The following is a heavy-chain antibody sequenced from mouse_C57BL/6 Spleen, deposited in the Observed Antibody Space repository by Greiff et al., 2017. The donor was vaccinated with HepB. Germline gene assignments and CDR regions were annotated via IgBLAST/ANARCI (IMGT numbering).Heavy chain of an antibody. CDR2: IDPSDSYT. D-gene: IGHD2-3*01. V-gene: IGHV1-50*01. J-gene: IGHJ2*01. CDR3: ARRALDDYYPYSFDC. Sequence: QVQLQQPGAELVKPGASVKLSCKASGYTFTSYWMQWVKQRPGQGLEWIGEIDPSDSYTNYNQNFKDKATLTVDTSSSTAYMQLSSLTSEDSAVYYCARRALDDYYPYSFDCWGQGATLTVAS. CDR1: GYTFTSYW.